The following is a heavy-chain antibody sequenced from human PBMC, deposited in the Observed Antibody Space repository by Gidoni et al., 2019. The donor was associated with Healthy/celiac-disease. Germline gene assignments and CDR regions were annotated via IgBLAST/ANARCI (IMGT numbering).Heavy chain of an antibody. D-gene: IGHD3-22*01. CDR3: AKDISASYDSTEGFDY. Sequence: EVQLVESGGGLVQPVRSLRLSCAASGSTFAAHALHRFRQAPGKGLVWVAGISWNNGSIGYADSVKGRFTISRDNAKNSLYLQMNSLRAEDTALYYCAKDISASYDSTEGFDYWGQGTLVTVSS. J-gene: IGHJ4*02. V-gene: IGHV3-9*01. CDR2: ISWNNGSI. CDR1: GSTFAAHA.